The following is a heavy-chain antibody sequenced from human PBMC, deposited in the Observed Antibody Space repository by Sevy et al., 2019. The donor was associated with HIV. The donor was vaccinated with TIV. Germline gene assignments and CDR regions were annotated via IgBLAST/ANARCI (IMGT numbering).Heavy chain of an antibody. CDR3: ARRPRYYDFWSGYGRGYYYYGMDV. D-gene: IGHD3-3*01. V-gene: IGHV4-34*01. Sequence: SETLSLTCAVYGGSFSGYYWSWIRQPPGKGLEWIGEINHSGSTNYNPSLKSRVTISVDTSKNQFSLKLRSVTAADTAVYYCARRPRYYDFWSGYGRGYYYYGMDVWGQGTTVTVSS. CDR1: GGSFSGYY. J-gene: IGHJ6*02. CDR2: INHSGST.